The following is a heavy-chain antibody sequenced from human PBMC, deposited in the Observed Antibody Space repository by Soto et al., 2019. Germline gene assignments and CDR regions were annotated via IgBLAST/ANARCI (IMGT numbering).Heavy chain of an antibody. J-gene: IGHJ6*02. CDR2: ISYDGSNK. CDR3: AKEDQYGSGSYYYYYGMDV. D-gene: IGHD3-10*01. Sequence: QSGGSLRLSCAASGFTFSSYGMHWVRQAPGKGLEWVAVISYDGSNKYYADSVKGRFTISRDNSKNTLYLQMNSLRAEDTAVYYCAKEDQYGSGSYYYYYGMDVWGQGTTVTVSS. V-gene: IGHV3-30*18. CDR1: GFTFSSYG.